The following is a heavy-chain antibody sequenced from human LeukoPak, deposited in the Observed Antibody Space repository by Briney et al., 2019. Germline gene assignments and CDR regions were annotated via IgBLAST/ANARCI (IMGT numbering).Heavy chain of an antibody. CDR1: EFSVGSNY. CDR3: ARDSMDTAMDYWYFDL. D-gene: IGHD5-18*01. V-gene: IGHV3-66*01. J-gene: IGHJ2*01. CDR2: IYSGGST. Sequence: GGSLRLSCAASEFSVGSNYMTWVRQAPGKGLEWVSLIYSGGSTYYADSVKGRFTISRDNAKNSLYLQMNSLRAEDTAVYYCARDSMDTAMDYWYFDLWGRGTLVTVSS.